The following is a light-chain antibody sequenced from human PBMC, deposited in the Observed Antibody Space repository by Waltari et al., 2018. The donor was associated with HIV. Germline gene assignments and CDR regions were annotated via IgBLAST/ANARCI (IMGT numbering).Light chain of an antibody. CDR3: SSYTSSSTLVV. CDR1: SSDVGGYNY. CDR2: EVR. J-gene: IGLJ2*01. V-gene: IGLV2-14*03. Sequence: QSALTQPASASGSPGQPTTISCTVTSSDVGGYNYVSWYQQHPGKAPQLMFYEVRNRHPGVANRLSGSRSGNAASLTLSGLQAEDEADYYCSSYTSSSTLVVFGGGTKLTVL.